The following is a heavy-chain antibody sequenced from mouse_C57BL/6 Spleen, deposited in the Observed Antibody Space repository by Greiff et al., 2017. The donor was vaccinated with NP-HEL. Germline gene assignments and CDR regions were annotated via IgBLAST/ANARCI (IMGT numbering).Heavy chain of an antibody. V-gene: IGHV5-17*01. CDR3: ARDYDYGFAY. CDR2: ISSSSSTI. CDR1: GFTFSDYG. J-gene: IGHJ3*01. D-gene: IGHD2-4*01. Sequence: EVKLMESGGGLVKPGGSLKLSCAASGFTFSDYGMHWVRQAPEKGLEWVAYISSSSSTIYYADTVKGRFTISRDNAKNTLFLQMTSLRSEDTAMYYCARDYDYGFAYWGQGTLVTVSA.